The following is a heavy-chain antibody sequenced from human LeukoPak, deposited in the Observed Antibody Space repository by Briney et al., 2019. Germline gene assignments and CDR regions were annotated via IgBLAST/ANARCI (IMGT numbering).Heavy chain of an antibody. D-gene: IGHD5-12*01. V-gene: IGHV3-23*01. J-gene: IGHJ5*02. CDR3: AKDGKGYSGHDYRDWFDP. CDR2: ISGSGGST. CDR1: GFTFSSYA. Sequence: PGASLRLSCAASGFTFSSYAMSWVRQAPGKGLEWVSAISGSGGSTYYADSVKGRFTISRDNSKNTLYLQMNSLRAEDTAVYYCAKDGKGYSGHDYRDWFDPWGQGTLVTVSS.